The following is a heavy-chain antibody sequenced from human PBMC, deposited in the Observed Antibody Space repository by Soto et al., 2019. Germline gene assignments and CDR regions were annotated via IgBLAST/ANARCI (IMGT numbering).Heavy chain of an antibody. V-gene: IGHV3-74*01. CDR3: ATDLSGRADV. CDR2: MNEDGGTT. Sequence: VGSLRLSCAASGFTFSSYWMHWVRQAPGKGLVWVSRMNEDGGTTDYADSVKGRFTISRDNAKNTLYLQMNSLRVEDTAVYYCATDLSGRADVWGQGTTVTVSS. CDR1: GFTFSSYW. J-gene: IGHJ6*02. D-gene: IGHD3-10*01.